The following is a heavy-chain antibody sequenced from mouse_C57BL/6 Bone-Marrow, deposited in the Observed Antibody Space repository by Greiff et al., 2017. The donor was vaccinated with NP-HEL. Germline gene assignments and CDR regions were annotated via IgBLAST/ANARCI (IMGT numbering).Heavy chain of an antibody. CDR1: GFTFNTYA. Sequence: EVMLVESGGGLVQPKGSLKLSCAASGFTFNTYAMHWVRQAPGKGLEWVARIRSKSSNYATYYADSVKDRFTISRDDSQSMLYLQMNNLKTEDTAVYYCVSDAGYYVFFAYWGQGTLVTVSA. CDR2: IRSKSSNYAT. V-gene: IGHV10-3*01. CDR3: VSDAGYYVFFAY. D-gene: IGHD2-3*01. J-gene: IGHJ3*01.